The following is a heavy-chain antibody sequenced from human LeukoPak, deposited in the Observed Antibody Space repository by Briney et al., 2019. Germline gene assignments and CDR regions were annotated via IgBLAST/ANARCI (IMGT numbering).Heavy chain of an antibody. V-gene: IGHV4-39*07. D-gene: IGHD3-22*01. Sequence: SETLSLTCTVSGGSISSSSYYWGWIRQPPGKGLEWIGSIYYSGSTYYNPSLKSRVTISIDTSKNQFSLKLSSVTAADTAVYYCARERRRGADSSGYYWFDPWGQGTLVTVSS. CDR3: ARERRRGADSSGYYWFDP. J-gene: IGHJ5*02. CDR2: IYYSGST. CDR1: GGSISSSSYY.